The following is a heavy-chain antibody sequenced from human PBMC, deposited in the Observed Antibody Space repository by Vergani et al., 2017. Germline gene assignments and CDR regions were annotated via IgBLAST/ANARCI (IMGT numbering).Heavy chain of an antibody. V-gene: IGHV4-61*02. CDR1: GGSISSGSYY. D-gene: IGHD1-26*01. CDR3: ARVMVGATTVWFDP. Sequence: QVQLQESGPGLVKPSQTLSLTCTVSGGSISSGSYYWSWIRQPAGKGLEWIGRIYTSGSTNYNPSLKSRVTISVDKSKNQFSLKLSSVTAADTAVYYCARVMVGATTVWFDPWGQGTLVTVSS. J-gene: IGHJ5*02. CDR2: IYTSGST.